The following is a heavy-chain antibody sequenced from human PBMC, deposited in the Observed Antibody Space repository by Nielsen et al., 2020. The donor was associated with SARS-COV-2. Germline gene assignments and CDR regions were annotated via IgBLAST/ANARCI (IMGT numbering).Heavy chain of an antibody. CDR3: GRHLSVVHKGLEI. CDR1: GYSFSTYW. CDR2: VYPDDSDT. V-gene: IGHV5-51*01. Sequence: GESLKISCKGSGYSFSTYWIVWVRQMPGKGLERMGMVYPDDSDTRYSPSFQGQVTISVDKSIRTAFLQWNSLKASDTAMYYCGRHLSVVHKGLEIWGQGTMVTVSS. D-gene: IGHD1-1*01. J-gene: IGHJ3*02.